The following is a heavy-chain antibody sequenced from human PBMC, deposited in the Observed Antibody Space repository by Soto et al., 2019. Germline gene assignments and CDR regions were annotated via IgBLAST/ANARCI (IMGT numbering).Heavy chain of an antibody. Sequence: EVQLLESGGGLVQPGGSLRLSCAASGFTFISYAMSWVRQARVKGLEWGSAISGIGGSTYYADSVKGRFTISRDNSKNLLYLPMSSLRAEDTAVYYCAKDPLQLYSYGDYPSRVYYFGSWGQGTLVAVFS. CDR3: AKDPLQLYSYGDYPSRVYYFGS. V-gene: IGHV3-23*01. J-gene: IGHJ4*02. CDR2: ISGIGGST. D-gene: IGHD4-17*01. CDR1: GFTFISYA.